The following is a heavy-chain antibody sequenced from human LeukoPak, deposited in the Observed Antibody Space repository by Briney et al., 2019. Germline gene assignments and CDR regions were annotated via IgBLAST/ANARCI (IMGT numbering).Heavy chain of an antibody. J-gene: IGHJ3*02. CDR2: IRYDGSNK. CDR3: AKKTIEGATVDAFDI. Sequence: PGGSLRLSCAASGFTFSNYGMHWVRQAPGKGLEGVASIRYDGSNKSYADSVKGRFTISRDNSKNTLYLQMNSLRAEDTAVYYCAKKTIEGATVDAFDIWGQGTMVTVSS. D-gene: IGHD1-26*01. V-gene: IGHV3-30*02. CDR1: GFTFSNYG.